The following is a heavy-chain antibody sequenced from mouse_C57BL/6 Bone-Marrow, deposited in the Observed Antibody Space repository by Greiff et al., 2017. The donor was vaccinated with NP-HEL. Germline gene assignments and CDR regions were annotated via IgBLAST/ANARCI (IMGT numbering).Heavy chain of an antibody. CDR2: ISNLAYSI. J-gene: IGHJ4*01. V-gene: IGHV5-15*04. Sequence: EVQLQESGGGLVQPGGSLKLSCAASGFTFSDYGMAWVRQAPRQGPEWVAFISNLAYSIYYADTVTGRFTLSRENATNTLYLEMSSLRSEDTAMYYCARRGVVAPYDYAMDYWGQGTSVTVSA. CDR3: ARRGVVAPYDYAMDY. D-gene: IGHD1-1*01. CDR1: GFTFSDYG.